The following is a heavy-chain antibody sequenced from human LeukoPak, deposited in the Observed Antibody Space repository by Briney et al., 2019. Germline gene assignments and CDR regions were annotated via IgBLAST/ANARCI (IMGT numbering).Heavy chain of an antibody. Sequence: PGGSLRLSCAASGFTFNSYAMSWVRQAPGQGLEWVSVISGSDDTTYYADSVKGRFTISRDNSKNTLYLEMNSLRAEDTAVYYCARDSLYDFWSGYQFDYWGQGTLVTVSS. D-gene: IGHD3-3*01. V-gene: IGHV3-23*01. J-gene: IGHJ4*02. CDR3: ARDSLYDFWSGYQFDY. CDR2: ISGSDDTT. CDR1: GFTFNSYA.